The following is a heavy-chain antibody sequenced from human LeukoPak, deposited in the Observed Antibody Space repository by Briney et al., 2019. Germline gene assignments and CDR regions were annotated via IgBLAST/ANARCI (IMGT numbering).Heavy chain of an antibody. J-gene: IGHJ4*02. Sequence: TGGSLRLSCAASGFTFSSYGMHWVRQAPGKGLEWVAVIWYDGSNKYYADSVKGRFTISRDNSKNTLYLQMNSLRAEDTAVYYCARAHCSSTSCPPDLDYWGQGTLVTVSS. D-gene: IGHD2-2*01. CDR2: IWYDGSNK. CDR1: GFTFSSYG. CDR3: ARAHCSSTSCPPDLDY. V-gene: IGHV3-33*01.